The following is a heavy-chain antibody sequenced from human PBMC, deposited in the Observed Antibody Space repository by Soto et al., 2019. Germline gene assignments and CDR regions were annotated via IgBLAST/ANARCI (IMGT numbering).Heavy chain of an antibody. CDR2: IVYDGSYK. CDR3: AKDAYYYDSGGDFEGGYFDY. Sequence: GGSLRLSCAVSGFTFNNYGMHWVRQAPGKGLEWVAVIVYDGSYKYYADSVQGRFTISRDNSKNTLYMQTNSLRAEDTAVYYCAKDAYYYDSGGDFEGGYFDYWGQGTLVTVSS. CDR1: GFTFNNYG. D-gene: IGHD3-22*01. J-gene: IGHJ4*02. V-gene: IGHV3-30*18.